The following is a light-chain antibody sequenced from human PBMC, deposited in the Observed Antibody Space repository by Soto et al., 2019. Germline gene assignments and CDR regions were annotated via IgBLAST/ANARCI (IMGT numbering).Light chain of an antibody. Sequence: QSVLTQPPSVSGAPGQRVTISCTGSSSNIGAGYDVQWYHQVPGTAPRLLIYGNSNRPSGVPDRFSGTKSGTSASLAITGLQAEDEADYYCQSYVISLTGSKVLFGGGTKVTVL. J-gene: IGLJ2*01. CDR3: QSYVISLTGSKVL. CDR2: GNS. V-gene: IGLV1-40*01. CDR1: SSNIGAGYD.